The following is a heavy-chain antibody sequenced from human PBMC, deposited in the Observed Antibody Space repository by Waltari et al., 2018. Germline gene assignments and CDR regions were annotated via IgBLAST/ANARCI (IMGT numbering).Heavy chain of an antibody. V-gene: IGHV4-39*07. Sequence: QLQLQESGPGLVKPSETLSLTCTVSGGSIRSSSYYWGWIRQPPGKGLEWIGSIYYSGSTYYNPSLKSRVTISVDTSKNQFSLKLSSVTAADTAVYYCARGAYGSSWFFDYWGQGTLVTVSS. CDR3: ARGAYGSSWFFDY. CDR1: GGSIRSSSYY. J-gene: IGHJ4*02. CDR2: IYYSGST. D-gene: IGHD6-13*01.